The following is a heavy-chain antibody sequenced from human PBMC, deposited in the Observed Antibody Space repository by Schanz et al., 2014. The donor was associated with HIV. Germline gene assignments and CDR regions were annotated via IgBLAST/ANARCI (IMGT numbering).Heavy chain of an antibody. CDR1: GFTFSDYA. CDR2: IVSSGGDT. CDR3: AKDLGAGGGSCFDS. D-gene: IGHD2-15*01. J-gene: IGHJ4*02. Sequence: EVRLVESGGGLVQPGGSPRLSCTTSGFTFSDYAMSWVRQAPGKGLEWVSAIVSSGGDTYYADFVEGRFTISRDNSKNTLYLQMNSLRAEDTAVYYCAKDLGAGGGSCFDSWGQGTLVTVST. V-gene: IGHV3-23*04.